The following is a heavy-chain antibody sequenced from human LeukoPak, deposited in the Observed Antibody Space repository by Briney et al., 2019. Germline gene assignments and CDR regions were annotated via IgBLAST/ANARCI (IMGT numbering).Heavy chain of an antibody. CDR3: ARHGSGYCSGGSCYSGALDDY. V-gene: IGHV5-10-1*01. Sequence: GESLRISCKGSGYSFTSYWISWVRQMPGRGLEWMGRIDPSDSYTNYSPSFQGHVTISADKSIGTAYLQWSSLKASDTAMYYCARHGSGYCSGGSCYSGALDDYWGQGTLVTVSS. CDR1: GYSFTSYW. CDR2: IDPSDSYT. J-gene: IGHJ4*02. D-gene: IGHD2-15*01.